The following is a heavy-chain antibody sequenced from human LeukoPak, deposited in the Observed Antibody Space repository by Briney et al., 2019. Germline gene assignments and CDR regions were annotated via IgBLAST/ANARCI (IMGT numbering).Heavy chain of an antibody. D-gene: IGHD3-22*01. CDR1: GNSISSYY. J-gene: IGHJ4*02. V-gene: IGHV4-4*07. Sequence: SETLSLTCTVSGNSISSYYWSWIRQPAGKGLEWIGRIHTSGSTNYNPSLKSRVNMSVDTSKNQFSLKLSSVTAADTAVYYCARDTYYYDSIGYLSFDYWGQGTLVIVSS. CDR3: ARDTYYYDSIGYLSFDY. CDR2: IHTSGST.